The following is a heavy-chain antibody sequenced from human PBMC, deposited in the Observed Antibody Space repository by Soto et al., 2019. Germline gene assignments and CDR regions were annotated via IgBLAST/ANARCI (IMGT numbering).Heavy chain of an antibody. V-gene: IGHV4-59*01. CDR2: IYYSGST. D-gene: IGHD6-13*01. CDR1: GGSISSYY. Sequence: SETLSLTCTVSGGSISSYYWSWIRQPPGKGLEWIGYIYYSGSTNYNPSLKSRVTISVDTSKNQFSLKLSSVTAADTAVYYCARVADSSSWYVSGSYYYGMDVWGQGTTVTV. J-gene: IGHJ6*02. CDR3: ARVADSSSWYVSGSYYYGMDV.